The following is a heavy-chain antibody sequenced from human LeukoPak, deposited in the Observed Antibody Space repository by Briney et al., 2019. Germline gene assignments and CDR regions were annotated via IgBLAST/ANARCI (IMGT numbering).Heavy chain of an antibody. J-gene: IGHJ4*02. Sequence: ASVKVSCKASGYTFTSNYMHWVRQAPGQGLEWMGIINPSGGSTSYAQKFQGRVTMTRDTSTSTVYMELSSLRSEDTAVYYCAGDVNKYSCPDYWGQGTLVTVSS. CDR2: INPSGGST. D-gene: IGHD5-18*01. CDR3: AGDVNKYSCPDY. V-gene: IGHV1-46*01. CDR1: GYTFTSNY.